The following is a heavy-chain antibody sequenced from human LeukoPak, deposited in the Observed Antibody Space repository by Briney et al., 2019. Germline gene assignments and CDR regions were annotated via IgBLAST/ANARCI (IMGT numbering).Heavy chain of an antibody. CDR2: INHSGST. V-gene: IGHV4-34*01. D-gene: IGHD3-10*01. CDR1: GGSFSGYY. CDR3: ASNSFDYYGSGSYSVDY. Sequence: ASETLSLTCAVYGGSFSGYYWSWIRQPPGKGLEWIGEINHSGSTNYNPSLKSRVTISVDTSKNQFSLKLSSVTAADTAVYYCASNSFDYYGSGSYSVDYWGQGTLVTVS. J-gene: IGHJ4*02.